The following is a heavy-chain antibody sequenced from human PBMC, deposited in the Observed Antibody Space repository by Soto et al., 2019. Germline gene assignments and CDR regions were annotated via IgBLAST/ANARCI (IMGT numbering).Heavy chain of an antibody. V-gene: IGHV4-59*01. D-gene: IGHD3-22*01. CDR1: GGSFSNDY. CDR2: IFHSGIT. Sequence: SETLSLTCPCSGGSFSNDYWTWIRQSPGKGLEWIGYIFHSGITDYNPSLQSRVTISIDTSRNHFSLNLTSVTAADTAVYYCARDRYFYDSRGYYRTLDSWGQGTLVTVSS. J-gene: IGHJ4*02. CDR3: ARDRYFYDSRGYYRTLDS.